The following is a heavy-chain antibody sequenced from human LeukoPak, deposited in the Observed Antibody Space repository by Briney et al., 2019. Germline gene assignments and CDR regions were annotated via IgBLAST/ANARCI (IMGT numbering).Heavy chain of an antibody. D-gene: IGHD6-19*01. Sequence: ASVKVSCKASGYTFTGYYMHWVRQAPGQGLEWMGWINPNSGGTNYTQKFQGRVTMTRDTSISTAYMELSRLRSDDTAVYYCARDLYSSGWYVWYFDYWGQGTLVTVSS. CDR3: ARDLYSSGWYVWYFDY. J-gene: IGHJ4*02. CDR1: GYTFTGYY. CDR2: INPNSGGT. V-gene: IGHV1-2*02.